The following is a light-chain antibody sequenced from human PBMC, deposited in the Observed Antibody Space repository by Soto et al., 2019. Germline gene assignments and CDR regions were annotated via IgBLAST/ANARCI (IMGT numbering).Light chain of an antibody. CDR1: SSDIGRYNY. Sequence: SVLTQPDSVSGSPGQSIAISCTGTSSDIGRYNYVSWYQQHPGKAPKLVIYEVANRPSGVSNRFSGSKSGNTASLTITGLQADDEADYYCSAFGGSGVFGTGTKLTVL. CDR2: EVA. J-gene: IGLJ1*01. CDR3: SAFGGSGV. V-gene: IGLV2-14*01.